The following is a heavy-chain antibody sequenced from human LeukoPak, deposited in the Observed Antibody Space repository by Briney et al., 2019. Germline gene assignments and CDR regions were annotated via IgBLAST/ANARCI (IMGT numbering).Heavy chain of an antibody. D-gene: IGHD1-26*01. V-gene: IGHV4-59*08. CDR3: ARRFLGGSYRLGAFDI. CDR2: IYYSGST. Sequence: PSETLSLTCTVSGGSISSYYWSWIRQPPGKGLEWIGYIYYSGSTNYNPSLKSRVTISVDTSKNQFSLKLSSVTAADTAVYYCARRFLGGSYRLGAFDIWGQGTMVTVSS. CDR1: GGSISSYY. J-gene: IGHJ3*02.